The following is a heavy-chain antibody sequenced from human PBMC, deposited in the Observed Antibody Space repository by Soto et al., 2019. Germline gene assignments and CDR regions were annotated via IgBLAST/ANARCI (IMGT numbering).Heavy chain of an antibody. CDR2: INSDGSTR. Sequence: GGSLRLSCEVSGFTFSSYWMHWVRQAPGKGLVWVSHINSDGSTRNYADSVKGRFTISGDNTKNTLYLQMNSLRPEDTAVYYCASQIASGFWGQGTMVTVSS. CDR3: ASQIASGF. V-gene: IGHV3-74*01. J-gene: IGHJ3*01. CDR1: GFTFSSYW. D-gene: IGHD2-21*01.